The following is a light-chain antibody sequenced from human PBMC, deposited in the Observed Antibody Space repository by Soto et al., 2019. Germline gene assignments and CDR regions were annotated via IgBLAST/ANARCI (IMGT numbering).Light chain of an antibody. CDR2: GAS. CDR1: QSVSNNY. V-gene: IGKV3-20*01. Sequence: EIVLTQSPGTLSLSPGGRATLSCRASQSVSNNYLAWYQQKPGQASRLLIYGASNRATGIPDRFSGSGSGTDFTLTISRLEPEDFAVYYCQQYGSSGTFGQGTKGDIK. J-gene: IGKJ1*01. CDR3: QQYGSSGT.